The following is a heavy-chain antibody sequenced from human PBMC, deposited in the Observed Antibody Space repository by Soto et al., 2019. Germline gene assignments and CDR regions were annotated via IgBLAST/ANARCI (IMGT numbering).Heavy chain of an antibody. CDR1: GFTFSSYG. D-gene: IGHD1-1*01. V-gene: IGHV3-33*01. CDR2: IWYDGSNK. CDR3: ARAHSLRGFLEYYYYYGMDV. J-gene: IGHJ6*02. Sequence: PGGSLRLSCAASGFTFSSYGMHWVRQAPGKGLEWVAVIWYDGSNKYYADSVKGRFTISRDNSKNTLYLQMNSLRAEDTAVYYCARAHSLRGFLEYYYYYGMDVWGQGTTVTVSS.